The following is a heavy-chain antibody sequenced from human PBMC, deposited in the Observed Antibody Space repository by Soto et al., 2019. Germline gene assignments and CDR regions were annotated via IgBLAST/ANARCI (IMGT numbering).Heavy chain of an antibody. CDR1: GYNFAVYW. V-gene: IGHV5-51*01. CDR3: ARGWKVAGDAFDI. CDR2: IYPGDSDT. J-gene: IGHJ3*02. Sequence: VESLKISCNGSGYNFAVYWIGWVRQMPGKGLEWMGMIYPGDSDTRYSPSFQGQVTISVDKSISTAYLQWSSLQASDTAMYYCARGWKVAGDAFDIWGQGTLVTVSS. D-gene: IGHD1-1*01.